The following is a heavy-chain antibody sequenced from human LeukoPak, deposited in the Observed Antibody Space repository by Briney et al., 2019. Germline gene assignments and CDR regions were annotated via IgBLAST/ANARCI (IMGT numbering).Heavy chain of an antibody. CDR2: INTNTGNP. CDR1: GYTFTSYA. Sequence: ASAKVSCKASGYTFTSYAMNWVRQAPGQGLEWMGWINTNTGNPTYAQGFTGRFVFSLDTSVSTAYLQISSLKADDTAVYYCAREADLGAVAGREDAFDIWGQGTMVTVSS. V-gene: IGHV7-4-1*02. J-gene: IGHJ3*02. CDR3: AREADLGAVAGREDAFDI. D-gene: IGHD6-19*01.